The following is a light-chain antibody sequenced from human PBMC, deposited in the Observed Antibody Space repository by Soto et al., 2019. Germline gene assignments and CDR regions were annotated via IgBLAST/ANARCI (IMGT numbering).Light chain of an antibody. J-gene: IGKJ5*01. CDR1: QSVSSN. CDR2: GAS. Sequence: EIVMRQSPATLSVSLGERATLSCRASQSVSSNLAWYQQKPGQAPRLLIYGASTRATGIPARFSGSGSGTEFTLTISSLEPEDFAVYYCQQYIYWPITFGQGTRLEIK. CDR3: QQYIYWPIT. V-gene: IGKV3-15*01.